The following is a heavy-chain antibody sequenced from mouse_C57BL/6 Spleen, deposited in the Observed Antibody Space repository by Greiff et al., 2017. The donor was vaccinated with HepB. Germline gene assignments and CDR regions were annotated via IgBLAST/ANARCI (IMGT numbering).Heavy chain of an antibody. J-gene: IGHJ2*01. D-gene: IGHD2-5*01. Sequence: QVQLKQSGPELVKPGASVKISCKASGYAFSSSWMNWVKQRPGKGLEWIGRIYPGDGDTNYNGKFKGKATLTADKSSSTAYMQLSSLTSEDSAVYFCARESNYDYFDYWGQGTTLTVSS. CDR2: IYPGDGDT. V-gene: IGHV1-82*01. CDR1: GYAFSSSW. CDR3: ARESNYDYFDY.